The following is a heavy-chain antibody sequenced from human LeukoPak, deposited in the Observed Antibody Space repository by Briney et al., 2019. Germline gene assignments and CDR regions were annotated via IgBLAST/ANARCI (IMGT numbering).Heavy chain of an antibody. D-gene: IGHD3-10*01. CDR2: INPNSGGT. CDR1: GYTFTGYY. CDR3: ARDFRGSGSYCFDY. V-gene: IGHV1-2*02. J-gene: IGHJ4*02. Sequence: ASVKVSRKASGYTFTGYYMHWVRQAPGQGLEWMGWINPNSGGTNYAQKFQGRVTMTRDASISTAYMELSRLRSDDTAVYYCARDFRGSGSYCFDYWGQGTLVTVSS.